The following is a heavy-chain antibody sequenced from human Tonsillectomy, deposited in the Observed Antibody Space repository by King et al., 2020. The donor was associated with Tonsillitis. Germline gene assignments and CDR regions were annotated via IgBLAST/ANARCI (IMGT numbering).Heavy chain of an antibody. Sequence: VQLVESGGGLVQPGGSLRLSCAASGFTFSSYAMNWVRQAPGKGLEWVSALTTGGGSTYYADSVKGRFSISRDNSKDTLYLQMISLRAEDTAVYYCAKGSCTSTSCPPYFDNWGPGTLVTVSS. D-gene: IGHD2-2*01. CDR1: GFTFSSYA. CDR2: LTTGGGST. J-gene: IGHJ4*02. V-gene: IGHV3-23*04. CDR3: AKGSCTSTSCPPYFDN.